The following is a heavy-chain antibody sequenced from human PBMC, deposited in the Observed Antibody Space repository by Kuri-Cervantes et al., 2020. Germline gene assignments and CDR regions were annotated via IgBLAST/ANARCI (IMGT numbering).Heavy chain of an antibody. D-gene: IGHD1-1*01. V-gene: IGHV3-30-3*01. CDR1: GFTFSSYA. CDR3: AKGSAANAPNSRVLDY. Sequence: GGSLRLSCAASGFTFSSYAMHWVRQAPGKGLEWVAVISYDGSNRYYADSVKGRFTISRDNSKNTLYLQMNSLRVEDTAVYYCAKGSAANAPNSRVLDYWGQETLVTVSS. J-gene: IGHJ4*02. CDR2: ISYDGSNR.